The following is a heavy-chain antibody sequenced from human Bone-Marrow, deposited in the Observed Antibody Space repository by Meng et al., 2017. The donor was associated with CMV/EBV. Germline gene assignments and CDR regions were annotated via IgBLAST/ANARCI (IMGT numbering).Heavy chain of an antibody. CDR3: AKNGRYCSSTSCFDTQYYFDY. V-gene: IGHV3-23*01. Sequence: GESLKISCAASGFTFSSYAMSWVRQAPGKGLEWVSAISDNGGSTYYADSVEGRFTISRDNSKNTLYLQMNSLRAEDTAVYYCAKNGRYCSSTSCFDTQYYFDYWGQGTLVTVSS. CDR2: ISDNGGST. J-gene: IGHJ4*02. D-gene: IGHD2-2*01. CDR1: GFTFSSYA.